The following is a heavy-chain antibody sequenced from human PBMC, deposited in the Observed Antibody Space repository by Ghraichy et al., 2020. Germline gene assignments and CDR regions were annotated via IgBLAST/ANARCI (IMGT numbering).Heavy chain of an antibody. V-gene: IGHV4-39*07. CDR2: IYYSGST. CDR3: ARDWIRYCSGGSCSNFDY. J-gene: IGHJ4*02. Sequence: ESLRLSCTVSGGSISSSSYYWGWIRQPPGKGLEWIGSIYYSGSTYYNPSLKSRVTISVDTSKNQFSLKLSSVTAADTAVYYCARDWIRYCSGGSCSNFDYWGQGTLVTVSS. D-gene: IGHD2-15*01. CDR1: GGSISSSSYY.